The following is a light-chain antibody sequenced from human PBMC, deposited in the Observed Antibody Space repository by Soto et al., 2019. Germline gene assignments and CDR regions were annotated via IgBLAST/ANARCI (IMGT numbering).Light chain of an antibody. CDR1: ASNIGSNS. V-gene: IGLV1-47*01. CDR3: AAWDDSLSAVV. CDR2: RND. J-gene: IGLJ2*01. Sequence: QPVLTQPPSASGTPGQRVTISCSGSASNIGSNSVYWYQQFPETAPKLLIYRNDQRPSRVPDRFSGSKSGTSASLAISGLRSEDEADYYCAAWDDSLSAVVFGGGTKLTVL.